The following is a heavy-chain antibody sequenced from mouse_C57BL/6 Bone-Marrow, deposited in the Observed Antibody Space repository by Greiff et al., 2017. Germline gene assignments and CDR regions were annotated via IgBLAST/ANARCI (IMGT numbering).Heavy chain of an antibody. Sequence: QVQLQQPGAELVRPGTSVQLSCKASGYTFTSYWMHWVKQRPGQGLEWIGVIDPSDSYTNYNQKFKGKATLTVDTSSSTAYMQLSSLTSEDSAVYYCARSGYYGSSFVDYWGEGTTLTVSA. D-gene: IGHD1-1*01. J-gene: IGHJ2*01. CDR1: GYTFTSYW. CDR2: IDPSDSYT. V-gene: IGHV1-59*01. CDR3: ARSGYYGSSFVDY.